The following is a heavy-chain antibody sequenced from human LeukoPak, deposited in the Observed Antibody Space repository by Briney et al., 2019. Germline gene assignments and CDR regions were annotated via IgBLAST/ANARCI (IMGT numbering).Heavy chain of an antibody. V-gene: IGHV3-48*02. CDR2: ISSSSSTI. J-gene: IGHJ5*02. Sequence: GGSLRLSCAAFGFTFSSYSMNWVRQAPGKGLEWVSYISSSSSTIYYADSVKGRFTISRDNAKNSLYLQMNSLRDEDTAVYYCARDGAAAAGNVKNWFDPWGQGTLVTVSS. CDR1: GFTFSSYS. CDR3: ARDGAAAAGNVKNWFDP. D-gene: IGHD6-13*01.